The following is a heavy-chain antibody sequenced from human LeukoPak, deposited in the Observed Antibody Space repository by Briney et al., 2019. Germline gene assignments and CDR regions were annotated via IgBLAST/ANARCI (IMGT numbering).Heavy chain of an antibody. V-gene: IGHV4-38-2*02. Sequence: SETLSLTCTVSGYSISSGYYWGWIRQPPGKGLEWIGSISHSGSTYYNPSLKSRVTISVDTSKNQFSLKLSSVTAADTAVYYCARVRYDFWSGYYHEAFDIWGQGTMVTVSS. J-gene: IGHJ3*02. D-gene: IGHD3-3*01. CDR2: ISHSGST. CDR1: GYSISSGYY. CDR3: ARVRYDFWSGYYHEAFDI.